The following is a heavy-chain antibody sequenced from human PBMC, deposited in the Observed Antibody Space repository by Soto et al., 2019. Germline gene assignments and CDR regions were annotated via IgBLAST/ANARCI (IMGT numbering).Heavy chain of an antibody. J-gene: IGHJ4*02. CDR3: ARSVAAAGKSPFDY. D-gene: IGHD6-13*01. Sequence: GASVKDSCKASGYTFTSYGIRWLRQPPGQGLEWMGWISAYNGNTNYAQKLQGRVTMTTDTSTSTAYMELRSLRSDDTAVYYCARSVAAAGKSPFDYWGQGTLVTVSS. CDR2: ISAYNGNT. V-gene: IGHV1-18*01. CDR1: GYTFTSYG.